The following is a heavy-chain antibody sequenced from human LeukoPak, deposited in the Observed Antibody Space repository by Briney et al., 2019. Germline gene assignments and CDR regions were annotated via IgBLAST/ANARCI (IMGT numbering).Heavy chain of an antibody. V-gene: IGHV4-34*01. J-gene: IGHJ4*02. D-gene: IGHD5-12*01. Sequence: PSETLSLTCAIYGGSFSGYYWSWIRQPPGKGLEWIGEIKHSGSTSSNPSLRSRVTISVDTSKNQFSLKLSSVTAADTAVYYCARRAHSGYDFAYFFDCWGQGILVTVSS. CDR2: IKHSGST. CDR1: GGSFSGYY. CDR3: ARRAHSGYDFAYFFDC.